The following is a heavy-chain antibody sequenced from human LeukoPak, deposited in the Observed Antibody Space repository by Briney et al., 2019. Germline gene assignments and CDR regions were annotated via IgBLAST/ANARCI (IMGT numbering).Heavy chain of an antibody. CDR3: ARSNYPYYFDY. CDR2: INNAGSTT. J-gene: IGHJ4*02. CDR1: GFTFSSYW. V-gene: IGHV3-74*01. D-gene: IGHD4/OR15-4a*01. Sequence: GGSLRLSCAASGFTFSSYWMHWVRQAPGKGLVWVSRINNAGSTTRYADSVKGRFTISRDNAKNTLYLQMNSLRAEDTAMYYCARSNYPYYFDYWGQGTLVTVSS.